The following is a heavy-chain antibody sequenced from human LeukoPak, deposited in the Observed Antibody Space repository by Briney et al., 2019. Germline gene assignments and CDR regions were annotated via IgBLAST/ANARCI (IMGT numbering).Heavy chain of an antibody. Sequence: PGASLRLSCAASGFTFSSYAMSWVRQAPGKGLEWVSAISGSGGSTYYADSVKGRFTISRDNSKNTLYQQMNSLRAEDTAVYYCANHPGRGYGYLDYWGQGTLVTVSS. CDR2: ISGSGGST. V-gene: IGHV3-23*01. CDR3: ANHPGRGYGYLDY. J-gene: IGHJ4*02. CDR1: GFTFSSYA. D-gene: IGHD3-10*01.